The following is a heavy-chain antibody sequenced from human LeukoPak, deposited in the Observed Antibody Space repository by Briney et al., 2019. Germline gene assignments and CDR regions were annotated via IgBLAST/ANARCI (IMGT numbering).Heavy chain of an antibody. D-gene: IGHD2/OR15-2a*01. CDR3: ARVAKNNGFVFDN. CDR2: ITSSGSAM. V-gene: IGHV3-48*01. J-gene: IGHJ4*02. CDR1: GFTFSSYW. Sequence: GGSLRLSCAASGFTFSSYWMSWVCQAPGKGLDWVSHITSSGSAMFYADSVKGRFTISRDNAKNALYLQMNSLRAEDTAVYYCARVAKNNGFVFDNWGQGTLVTVSS.